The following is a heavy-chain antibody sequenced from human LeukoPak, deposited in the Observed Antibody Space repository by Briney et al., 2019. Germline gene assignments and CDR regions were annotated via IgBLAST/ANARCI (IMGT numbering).Heavy chain of an antibody. V-gene: IGHV3-53*01. CDR3: AREPGGAGSGYELDY. Sequence: GGSLRLSCAAYGLTVSSNYMSWVRQAPGKALVWDSVIYSGGSTFYADPVKGRFTISRDNSKNTVYLEMNSLRAEDTAVYYCAREPGGAGSGYELDYWGQGTLVTVSS. CDR1: GLTVSSNY. D-gene: IGHD5-12*01. J-gene: IGHJ4*02. CDR2: IYSGGST.